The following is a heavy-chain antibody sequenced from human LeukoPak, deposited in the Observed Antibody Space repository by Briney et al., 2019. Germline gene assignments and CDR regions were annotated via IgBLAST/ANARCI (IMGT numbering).Heavy chain of an antibody. J-gene: IGHJ4*02. V-gene: IGHV3-7*03. CDR2: IKQDGSEK. CDR1: GLTFSTYW. Sequence: PGGSLRLSCAASGLTFSTYWMTWVRQAPGKGLEWVANIKQDGSEKNYVDSVKGRFTISRDNSKNTLYLQMNSLRAEDSAVYYCAKDRGYWGQGTLVTVSS. CDR3: AKDRGY.